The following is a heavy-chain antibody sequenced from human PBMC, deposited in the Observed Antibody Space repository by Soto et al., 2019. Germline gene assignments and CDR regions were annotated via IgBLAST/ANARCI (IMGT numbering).Heavy chain of an antibody. Sequence: SETLSLTCTVSGGSISSYYWSWIRQSPGKRLEWIGYIHYSGITKYNPSLKSRVTISLDTSKNQFSLKLSSVTAADSAVYYCARHPGASFDYWGQGTLVTVSS. J-gene: IGHJ4*02. V-gene: IGHV4-59*01. CDR3: ARHPGASFDY. D-gene: IGHD7-27*01. CDR1: GGSISSYY. CDR2: IHYSGIT.